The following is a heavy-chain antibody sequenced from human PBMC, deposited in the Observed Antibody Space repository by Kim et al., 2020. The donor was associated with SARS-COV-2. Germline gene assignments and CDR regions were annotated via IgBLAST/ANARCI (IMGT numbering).Heavy chain of an antibody. Sequence: SETLSLTCAVYGGSFSGYYWSWIRQPPGKGLEWIGEINHSGSTNYNPSLKSRVTISVDTSKNQFSLKLSSVTAADTAVYYCARGRYSSSWYGPRPVFDYWGQGTLVTVSS. D-gene: IGHD6-13*01. CDR1: GGSFSGYY. CDR3: ARGRYSSSWYGPRPVFDY. J-gene: IGHJ4*02. V-gene: IGHV4-34*01. CDR2: INHSGST.